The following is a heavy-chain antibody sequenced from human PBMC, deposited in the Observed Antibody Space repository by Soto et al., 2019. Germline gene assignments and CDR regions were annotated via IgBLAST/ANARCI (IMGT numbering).Heavy chain of an antibody. CDR3: ARDDVLCDGGRCYGIPLDV. CDR1: GFTFSSNW. CDR2: INRDGSTT. J-gene: IGHJ6*04. D-gene: IGHD2-15*01. Sequence: PGGSLRLSCAASGFTFSSNWMNWVRQAPGEGLVWVARINRDGSTTPYAASVKSRFTISRDTSENALHLQMDSLRVEDTAVYYCARDDVLCDGGRCYGIPLDVWGKGTTVTVSS. V-gene: IGHV3-74*03.